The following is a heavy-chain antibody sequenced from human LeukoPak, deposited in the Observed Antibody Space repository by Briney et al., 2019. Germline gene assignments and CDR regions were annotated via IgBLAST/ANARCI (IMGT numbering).Heavy chain of an antibody. CDR2: ISSSSSNI. CDR1: GFTFSSYS. Sequence: KPGGSLRLSWAASGFTFSSYSMNWVRQAPGKGLGWVSSISSSSSNIYYADSVKGRFTITRDNAKNSLYLQMNSLRAEDTAVYYCARAQTDYYDSSGYYYFDAFDIWGQGTMVTVSS. J-gene: IGHJ3*02. D-gene: IGHD3-22*01. CDR3: ARAQTDYYDSSGYYYFDAFDI. V-gene: IGHV3-21*01.